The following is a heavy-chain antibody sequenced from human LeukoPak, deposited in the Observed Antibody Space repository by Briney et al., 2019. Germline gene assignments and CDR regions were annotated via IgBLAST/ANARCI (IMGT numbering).Heavy chain of an antibody. Sequence: PSETLSLTCAVYGGSFSGYYWSWIRQPPGKGLEWIGEINHSGSTNYNPSLKSRVTISVDTSKNQFSLKLSSVTAADTAVYYCARGTMTYYDFWSGYYSNWFDPWGQGTLVTVSS. CDR2: INHSGST. CDR1: GGSFSGYY. D-gene: IGHD3-3*01. J-gene: IGHJ5*02. V-gene: IGHV4-34*01. CDR3: ARGTMTYYDFWSGYYSNWFDP.